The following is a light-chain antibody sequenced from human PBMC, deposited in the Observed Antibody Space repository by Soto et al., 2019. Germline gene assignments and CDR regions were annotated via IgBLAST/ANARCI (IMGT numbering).Light chain of an antibody. V-gene: IGLV2-14*01. Sequence: QSALTQPASVSGSPGQSITISCTGTSSDVGSYNYVSWYQLHPGKAPKLMIYEVSNRPSGVSNRFSGSKSGDTASVTISGIKAEDEADYYCSSYTTRTTLYVFGTGTKVTVL. CDR2: EVS. CDR1: SSDVGSYNY. CDR3: SSYTTRTTLYV. J-gene: IGLJ1*01.